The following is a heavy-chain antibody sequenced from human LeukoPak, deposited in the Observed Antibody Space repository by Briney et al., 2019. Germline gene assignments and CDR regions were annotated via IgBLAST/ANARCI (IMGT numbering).Heavy chain of an antibody. V-gene: IGHV4-34*01. J-gene: IGHJ4*02. CDR3: ARAAARLGDFDS. Sequence: PSETLSLTCAVYGGSFSGYYWSWIRQPPGKGLEWIGEINHSGSTNYNPSLKSRVTISVDTSKNQFSLKLSSVTAADTALYYCARAAARLGDFDSWGQGTLVTVSS. D-gene: IGHD6-6*01. CDR1: GGSFSGYY. CDR2: INHSGST.